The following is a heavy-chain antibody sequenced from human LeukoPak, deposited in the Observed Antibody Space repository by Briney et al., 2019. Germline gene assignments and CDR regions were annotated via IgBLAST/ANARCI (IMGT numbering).Heavy chain of an antibody. V-gene: IGHV3-23*01. CDR2: ISGSGGST. CDR3: AKGDVLLWFGEGGGFDY. Sequence: GGSLRLSCAASGFTSSNYWMSWVRQAPGKGLEWVSAISGSGGSTYYADSVKGRFTISRDNSKNTLYLQMNSLRAEDTAVYYCAKGDVLLWFGEGGGFDYWGQGTLVTVSS. D-gene: IGHD3-10*01. CDR1: GFTSSNYW. J-gene: IGHJ4*02.